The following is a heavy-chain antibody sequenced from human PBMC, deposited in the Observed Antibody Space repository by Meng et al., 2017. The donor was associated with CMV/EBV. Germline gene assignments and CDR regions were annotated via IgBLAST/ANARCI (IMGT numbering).Heavy chain of an antibody. D-gene: IGHD1-1*01. V-gene: IGHV1-69*05. CDR3: ARAILERRHRRLTLGSEPYHYYGMDV. J-gene: IGHJ6*02. Sequence: SVKVSCKASGGTFSSYAISWVRQAPGQGLEWMGGIIPLFGTANYAQKFQGRVTITTDESTSTAYMELNSLRSEDTAVYYCARAILERRHRRLTLGSEPYHYYGMDVWGQGTTVTVSS. CDR1: GGTFSSYA. CDR2: IIPLFGTA.